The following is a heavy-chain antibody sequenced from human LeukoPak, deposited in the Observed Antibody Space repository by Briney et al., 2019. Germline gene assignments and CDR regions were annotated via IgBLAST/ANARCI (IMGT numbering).Heavy chain of an antibody. CDR2: IYYSGST. CDR3: VQQLESDAFDI. Sequence: SETLSVACTVSVGSISSSSYYCGWLRQPPGKGLEWIGSIYYSGSTYYNPSLKSRVTISVDTSKIQFSLKLSSVTAADTAVYYCVQQLESDAFDIWGQGTMVTVSS. J-gene: IGHJ3*02. CDR1: VGSISSSSYY. D-gene: IGHD6-6*01. V-gene: IGHV4-39*07.